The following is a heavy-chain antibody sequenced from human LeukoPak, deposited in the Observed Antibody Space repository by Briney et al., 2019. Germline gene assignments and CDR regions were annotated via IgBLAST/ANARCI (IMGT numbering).Heavy chain of an antibody. D-gene: IGHD3-10*01. J-gene: IGHJ3*02. Sequence: GGSLRLSCAASGFTFSSFWMHWVRQAPGKGLVWVSRINTDGSSTDYADSVRGRFTISRDNAKNTLYLQMNSLRAEDTAVYYCARKGNAFDIWGQGTMVTVSS. CDR3: ARKGNAFDI. CDR1: GFTFSSFW. CDR2: INTDGSST. V-gene: IGHV3-74*01.